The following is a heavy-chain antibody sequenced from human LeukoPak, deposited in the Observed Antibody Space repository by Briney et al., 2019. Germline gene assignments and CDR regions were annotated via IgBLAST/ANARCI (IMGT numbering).Heavy chain of an antibody. CDR1: GGSISSDY. Sequence: PSETLSLTCTISGGSISSDYWSWIRQPPGKGLEWIGYLSLGEVAFYNPSLESRLTTSADTSKNQLSLNLTSVTAADTAMYYCVRVSTASGGAFDVWGQGTMVTVSS. CDR2: LSLGEVA. V-gene: IGHV4-59*13. J-gene: IGHJ3*01. CDR3: VRVSTASGGAFDV. D-gene: IGHD2-21*02.